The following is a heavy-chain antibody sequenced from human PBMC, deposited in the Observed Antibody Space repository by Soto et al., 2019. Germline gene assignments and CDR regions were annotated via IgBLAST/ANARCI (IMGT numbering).Heavy chain of an antibody. CDR1: GFTFDDYA. V-gene: IGHV3-9*01. CDR2: ISWNSGSI. CDR3: AKGRIAVAGPLGY. D-gene: IGHD6-19*01. Sequence: EVQLVESGGGLVQPGRSLRLSCAASGFTFDDYAMHWVRQAPGKGLEWVSGISWNSGSIGYADSVKGRFTISRDNAKNSLYLQMNSLRAEDTALYYCAKGRIAVAGPLGYWGQGTLVTVSS. J-gene: IGHJ4*02.